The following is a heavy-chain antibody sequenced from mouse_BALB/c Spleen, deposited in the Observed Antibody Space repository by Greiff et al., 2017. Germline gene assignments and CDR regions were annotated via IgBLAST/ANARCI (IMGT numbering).Heavy chain of an antibody. CDR1: GFTFSSYT. V-gene: IGHV5-12-2*01. CDR2: ISNGGGST. Sequence: EVKVVESGGGLVQPGGSLKLSCAASGFTFSSYTMSWVRQTPEKRLEWVAYISNGGGSTYYPDTVKGRFTISRDNAKNTLYLQMSSLKSEDTAMYYCARRGLRAFDYWGQGTTLTVSS. D-gene: IGHD2-2*01. CDR3: ARRGLRAFDY. J-gene: IGHJ2*01.